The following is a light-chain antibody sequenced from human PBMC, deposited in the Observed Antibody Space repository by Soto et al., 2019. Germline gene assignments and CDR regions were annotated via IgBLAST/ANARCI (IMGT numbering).Light chain of an antibody. V-gene: IGKV3-20*01. CDR1: QSVSSSY. CDR3: QQYVTSPYI. J-gene: IGKJ2*01. CDR2: GVS. Sequence: EIVLTQSPGTLSLSPGERATLSCRASQSVSSSYLAWYQQKPGQAPRLLIHGVSTRATGIPDRFSGSGSGTDFILTISRLEPEDFAVYYCQQYVTSPYIFGQGTKLEIK.